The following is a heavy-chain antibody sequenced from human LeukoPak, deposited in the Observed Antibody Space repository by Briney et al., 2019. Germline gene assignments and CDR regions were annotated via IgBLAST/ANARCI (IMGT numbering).Heavy chain of an antibody. CDR2: ITGSGSNT. CDR1: GFTFSNYT. CDR3: AKWEDFDVLTGYYVPDF. V-gene: IGHV3-23*01. D-gene: IGHD3-9*01. Sequence: GGSLRLSCAASGFTFSNYTMSWVRQAPGKGLEWVSAITGSGSNTYYADSVKGRFTISRDNSKNTLYLQMNSLRDEDTAVYYCAKWEDFDVLTGYYVPDFWGQGTLVTVSS. J-gene: IGHJ4*02.